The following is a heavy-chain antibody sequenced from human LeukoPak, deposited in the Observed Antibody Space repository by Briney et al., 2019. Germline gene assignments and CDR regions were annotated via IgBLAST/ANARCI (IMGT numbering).Heavy chain of an antibody. CDR2: VYYSGST. Sequence: SETLSLTCTVSGGPVSSSRYYWGWIRQPPGKGLEWIGSVYYSGSTYYNPSLKSRVTMSVDTSKNQFSLNLSSVTAADTAVYYCASVYGSGSYEFDYWGQGTLVTVSS. CDR1: GGPVSSSRYY. V-gene: IGHV4-39*01. D-gene: IGHD3-10*01. CDR3: ASVYGSGSYEFDY. J-gene: IGHJ4*02.